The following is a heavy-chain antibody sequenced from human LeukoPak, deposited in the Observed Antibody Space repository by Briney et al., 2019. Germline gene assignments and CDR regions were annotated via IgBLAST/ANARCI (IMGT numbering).Heavy chain of an antibody. D-gene: IGHD3-22*01. CDR1: GFTFSSYS. Sequence: MPGGSLRLSCAASGFTFSSYSMNWVRQAPGKGLEWVSSITTSSYIYYADSVKGRFTISRDNAKSSLYLQMNSLRAEDTAVYYCARRAGNSSAYDYWGQGTLVTVSS. CDR3: ARRAGNSSAYDY. CDR2: ITTSSYI. V-gene: IGHV3-21*01. J-gene: IGHJ4*02.